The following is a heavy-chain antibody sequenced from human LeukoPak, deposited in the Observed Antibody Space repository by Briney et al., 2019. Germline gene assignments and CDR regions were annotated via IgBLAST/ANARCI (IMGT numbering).Heavy chain of an antibody. V-gene: IGHV1-2*02. Sequence: ASVKDSCKASGYTFTGYYMHWVRQAPGQGLEWMGWINPNSGGTNYAQKFQGRVTMTRDTSISTAYMELSRLRSDDTAVYYCARGDSSGYYYVWFDYWGQGTLVTVSS. CDR3: ARGDSSGYYYVWFDY. CDR1: GYTFTGYY. CDR2: INPNSGGT. D-gene: IGHD3-22*01. J-gene: IGHJ4*02.